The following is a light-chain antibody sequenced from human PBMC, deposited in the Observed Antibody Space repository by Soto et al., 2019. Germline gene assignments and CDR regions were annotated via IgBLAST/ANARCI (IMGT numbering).Light chain of an antibody. Sequence: DIQMTQSPFTLSASVGDRVTITCRASESISRWLAWYQQKPGKAPKLLIYRASSLESGVPSRFSGSGSGTDFTLTISGLQSVDSATYYCQQYQIWTFGQGTKVEIK. J-gene: IGKJ1*01. V-gene: IGKV1-5*03. CDR3: QQYQIWT. CDR1: ESISRW. CDR2: RAS.